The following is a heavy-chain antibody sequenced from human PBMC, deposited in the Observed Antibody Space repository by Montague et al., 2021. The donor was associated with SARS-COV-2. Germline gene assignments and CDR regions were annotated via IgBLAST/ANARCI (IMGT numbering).Heavy chain of an antibody. V-gene: IGHV4-39*01. CDR3: VEIVGAADY. CDR2: IYYSGSI. D-gene: IGHD1-26*01. CDR1: GGSISSSSYY. J-gene: IGHJ4*02. Sequence: SETLSLTCTVSGGSISSSSYYWGWIRQPPGKGLEWIGSIYYSGSIYYNPSLKGRVTISVDTSKNQFSLKLSSVTAADTAVYYCVEIVGAADYWGQGTLVTVSS.